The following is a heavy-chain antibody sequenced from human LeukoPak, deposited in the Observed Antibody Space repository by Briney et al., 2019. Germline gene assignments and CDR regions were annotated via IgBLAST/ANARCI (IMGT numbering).Heavy chain of an antibody. D-gene: IGHD5-24*01. J-gene: IGHJ4*02. CDR2: IWYDGSNK. Sequence: PGGSLRLSCAASGFTFSSYGMHWVRQAPGKGLEWVAVIWYDGSNKYYADSVKGRFTISRDNSKNTLYLQMNSLRAEDTAVYYCAREADGYTSDYWGQGTLVTVSS. CDR3: AREADGYTSDY. V-gene: IGHV3-33*01. CDR1: GFTFSSYG.